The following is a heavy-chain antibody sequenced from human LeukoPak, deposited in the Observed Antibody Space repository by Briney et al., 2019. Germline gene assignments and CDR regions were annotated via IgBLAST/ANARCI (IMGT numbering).Heavy chain of an antibody. CDR1: GFTFRSYC. CDR2: IWYDGSNK. CDR3: ARGGVAGTFDY. D-gene: IGHD6-19*01. J-gene: IGHJ4*02. V-gene: IGHV3-33*01. Sequence: PGGSLRLSYAASGFTFRSYCMHWVRQAPGKGLEWVAVIWYDGSNKYYADSVKGRFTIPRDNSKNTLYLQMNSLRAEDTAVYYCARGGVAGTFDYWGQGTLVTVSS.